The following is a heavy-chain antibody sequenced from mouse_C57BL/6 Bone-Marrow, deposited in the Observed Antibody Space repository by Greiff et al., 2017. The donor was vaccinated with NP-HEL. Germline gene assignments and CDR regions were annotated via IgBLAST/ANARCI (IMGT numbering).Heavy chain of an antibody. CDR2: INPNNGGT. Sequence: EVQLQQSGPELVNPGASVKISCKASGYTFTDYYMNWVKQSHGKSLEWIGDINPNNGGTSYNQKFKGKATLTVDKSSSTAYMELRSLTSEDSAVYYCARFDGYYFYYFDYWGQGTTLTVSS. CDR3: ARFDGYYFYYFDY. V-gene: IGHV1-26*01. D-gene: IGHD2-3*01. J-gene: IGHJ2*01. CDR1: GYTFTDYY.